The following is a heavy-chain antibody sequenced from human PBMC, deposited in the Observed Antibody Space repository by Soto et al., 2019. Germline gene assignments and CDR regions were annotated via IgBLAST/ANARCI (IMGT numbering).Heavy chain of an antibody. D-gene: IGHD3-9*01. Sequence: PGGSLRLSCAPSGFTVSSNYMSWVRQAPGKGLERASVIYSGGSTYYADSVKGRFTISRDNSKNTLYLQMNSLRAEDTAVYYCSSEVLFTYYDILTGYYPSQPRRFDPWGQGT. CDR1: GFTVSSNY. CDR3: SSEVLFTYYDILTGYYPSQPRRFDP. J-gene: IGHJ5*02. V-gene: IGHV3-66*01. CDR2: IYSGGST.